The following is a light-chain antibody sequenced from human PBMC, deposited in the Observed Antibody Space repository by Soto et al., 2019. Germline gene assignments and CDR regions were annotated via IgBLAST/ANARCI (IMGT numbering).Light chain of an antibody. CDR1: SSDVGGYNY. CDR3: SSYAGSNNLI. Sequence: QSALTQPPSASGSPGQSVTISCTGTSSDVGGYNYASWYQQHPDKAPKLMIYEVTKRPSGVPDRFSGSKSGNTASLTVSGLQTEDEADYYCSSYAGSNNLIFGGGTKLTVL. CDR2: EVT. V-gene: IGLV2-8*01. J-gene: IGLJ2*01.